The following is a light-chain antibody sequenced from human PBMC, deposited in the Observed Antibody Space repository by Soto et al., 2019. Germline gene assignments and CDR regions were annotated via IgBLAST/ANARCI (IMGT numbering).Light chain of an antibody. CDR3: SSYTGSGTLV. CDR1: NSDVGGYKY. V-gene: IGLV2-14*01. Sequence: QSALTQPASVSGSPGQSITISCTGTNSDVGGYKYVSWYQQHPGKAPRLMIFDVSNRPSGVSNRFSGSKSGNTASLTISGLQAEDESDYYCSSYTGSGTLVFGGGTQLTVL. J-gene: IGLJ2*01. CDR2: DVS.